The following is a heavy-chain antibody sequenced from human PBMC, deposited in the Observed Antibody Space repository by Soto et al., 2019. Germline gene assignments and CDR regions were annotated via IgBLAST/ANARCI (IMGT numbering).Heavy chain of an antibody. V-gene: IGHV1-69*08. D-gene: IGHD3-10*01. Sequence: QVQLVQSGAEVKKPGSSVKVSCKASGDTLSSYTINWVRQAPGQGLEWMGRIIPIAGLANYAQKFQGRVTITADKSTSTAYMELSSLRSEDTAVYYCAREPTSYGSGGSVYWGQGTLVTVSS. CDR1: GDTLSSYT. CDR3: AREPTSYGSGGSVY. CDR2: IIPIAGLA. J-gene: IGHJ4*02.